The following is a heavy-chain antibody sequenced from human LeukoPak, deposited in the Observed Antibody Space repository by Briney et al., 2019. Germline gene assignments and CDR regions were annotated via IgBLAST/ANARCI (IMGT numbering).Heavy chain of an antibody. CDR2: IQNSAIYRAKI. J-gene: IGHJ6*02. D-gene: IGHD6-6*01. CDR3: ARLSSTLYYSMDV. Sequence: SETLSLTCAVSGGSISSYYWTGIRLPPGKGLEWVGYIQNSAIYRAKIKSSPSLQSRVSLSIDTSKNQVSLTVNSVTAADTAVYYCARLSSTLYYSMDVWGPGTAVTVSS. V-gene: IGHV4-59*08. CDR1: GGSISSYY.